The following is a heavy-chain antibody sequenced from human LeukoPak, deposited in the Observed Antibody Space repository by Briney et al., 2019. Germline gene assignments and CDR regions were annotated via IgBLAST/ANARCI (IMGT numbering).Heavy chain of an antibody. CDR1: GFSFGIFW. V-gene: IGHV3-7*01. Sequence: GSLRLSCAASGFSFGIFWMSWVRQAPGKGLEWVATIKKDGSEIHYLESVKGRFTISRDNAKNSLYLQMNSLRADDTAVYYCAALWEGGYWGQGALVTVSS. D-gene: IGHD3-16*01. J-gene: IGHJ4*02. CDR2: IKKDGSEI. CDR3: AALWEGGY.